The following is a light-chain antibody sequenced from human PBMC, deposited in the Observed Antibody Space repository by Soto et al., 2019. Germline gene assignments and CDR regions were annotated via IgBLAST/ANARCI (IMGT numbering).Light chain of an antibody. CDR1: SSDIGTYNL. Sequence: QSALTQPASVSGSPGQSITISCTGTSSDIGTYNLVSWYQQHPGKAPKLMIYEVNKRPSGVSDRFSGSKSGNTASLTISGLQAEDEADYYCCSYTSSSTLVVFGGGTKLTVL. CDR2: EVN. J-gene: IGLJ2*01. CDR3: CSYTSSSTLVV. V-gene: IGLV2-14*02.